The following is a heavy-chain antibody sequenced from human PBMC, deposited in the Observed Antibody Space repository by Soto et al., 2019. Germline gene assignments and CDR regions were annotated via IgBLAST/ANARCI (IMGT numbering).Heavy chain of an antibody. J-gene: IGHJ4*02. CDR1: GFTFSSYG. CDR3: AKDSAAAGIAVAGTPSSFDY. CDR2: ISYDGSNK. Sequence: LRLSCAASGFTFSSYGMHWVRQAPGKGLEWVAVISYDGSNKYYADSVKGRFTISRDNSKNTLYLQMNSLRAEDTAVYYCAKDSAAAGIAVAGTPSSFDYWGQGTLVTVSS. D-gene: IGHD6-19*01. V-gene: IGHV3-30*18.